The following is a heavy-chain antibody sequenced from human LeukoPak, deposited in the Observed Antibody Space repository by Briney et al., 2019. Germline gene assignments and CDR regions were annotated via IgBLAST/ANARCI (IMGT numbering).Heavy chain of an antibody. V-gene: IGHV1-69*04. CDR2: IIPILGVG. CDR1: GGTFISYA. D-gene: IGHD3-22*01. CDR3: ARDADSSGYSYGMDV. Sequence: GASVKVSCKASGGTFISYAISWVRQAPGQGLEWMGRIIPILGVGNYAQKFQGRVTITADKSTSTVYMELTSLTFEDTAVYYCARDADSSGYSYGMDVWGQGTTVTVSS. J-gene: IGHJ6*02.